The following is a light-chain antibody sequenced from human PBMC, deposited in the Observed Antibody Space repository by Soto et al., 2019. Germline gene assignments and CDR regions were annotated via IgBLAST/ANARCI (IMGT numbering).Light chain of an antibody. Sequence: EIVLTQSPGTLSLSPGERATLSCRASQTVSSNYLAWCQQRPGQAPRLLIYGASTRATGIPARFSGSGSGTEFTLTISSLQSEDFAVYYCQQYNNWPQTFGQGTKVDI. CDR1: QTVSSN. V-gene: IGKV3-15*01. CDR2: GAS. J-gene: IGKJ1*01. CDR3: QQYNNWPQT.